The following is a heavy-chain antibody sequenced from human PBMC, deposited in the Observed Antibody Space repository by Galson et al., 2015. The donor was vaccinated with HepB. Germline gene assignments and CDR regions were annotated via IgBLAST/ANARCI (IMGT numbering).Heavy chain of an antibody. V-gene: IGHV3-48*02. CDR3: AKAAFYYGRTEYYFDY. Sequence: SLRLSCAASGFTFSSYSMNWVRQAPGKGLEWLSYISSHSSTAYYADSVKGRFTISRDNAKNSLCLQMNTLRDEDTAVYFCAKAAFYYGRTEYYFDYWGQGTLVTVSS. CDR1: GFTFSSYS. J-gene: IGHJ4*02. D-gene: IGHD3-10*01. CDR2: ISSHSSTA.